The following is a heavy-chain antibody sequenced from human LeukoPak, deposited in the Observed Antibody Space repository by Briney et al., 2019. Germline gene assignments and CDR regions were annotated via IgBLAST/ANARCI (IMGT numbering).Heavy chain of an antibody. CDR2: IYSSGSA. CDR3: ARGGIVVVVAAPGAFDI. Sequence: SETLSLTCTVSGGSISSGTYFWSWIRQPAGKGLEWIGRIYSSGSANYNPPLKSRVSISVDTSKNQFSLQMSSVTAADTAVYYCARGGIVVVVAAPGAFDIWGQGTMVTVSS. CDR1: GGSISSGTYF. J-gene: IGHJ3*02. D-gene: IGHD2-15*01. V-gene: IGHV4-61*02.